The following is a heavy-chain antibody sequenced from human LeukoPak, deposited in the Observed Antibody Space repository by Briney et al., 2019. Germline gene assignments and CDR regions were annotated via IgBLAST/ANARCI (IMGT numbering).Heavy chain of an antibody. Sequence: GGSLRLSCAASGFTFSSYAMHWVRQAPGKGLDYVSAISSNGGSTYYANSVKGRFTISRDNSKNTLYLQMGSLRAEDMAVYYCARDRGRSWGQGTLVTVSS. CDR1: GFTFSSYA. CDR2: ISSNGGST. J-gene: IGHJ4*02. D-gene: IGHD3-10*01. CDR3: ARDRGRS. V-gene: IGHV3-64*01.